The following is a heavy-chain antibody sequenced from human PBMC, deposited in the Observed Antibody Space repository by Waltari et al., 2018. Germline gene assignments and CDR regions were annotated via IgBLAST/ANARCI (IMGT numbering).Heavy chain of an antibody. V-gene: IGHV4-61*02. J-gene: IGHJ4*02. CDR1: GGSISRGSYY. CDR3: ARETNYYDSSGYRF. Sequence: QVQLQESGTGLVKPSQTLSLTCTVYGGSISRGSYYWSWIPQPAGKGLEWIGRIYTSGSTNYNPSLKSRVTISVDTSKNQFSLKLSSVTAADTAVYYCARETNYYDSSGYRFWGQGTLVTVSS. D-gene: IGHD3-22*01. CDR2: IYTSGST.